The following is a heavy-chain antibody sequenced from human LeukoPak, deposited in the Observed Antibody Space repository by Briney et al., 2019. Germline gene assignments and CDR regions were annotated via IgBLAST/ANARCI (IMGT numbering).Heavy chain of an antibody. Sequence: GASVKVSCKASGYTFTNYDINWVRQATGQGLEGMGWMNPNSGNTGYAQELQGRVTINMNTSISTAYMELSSLRSEDTAVYYCARAPSWGGLSSGSYYFEYWGQGTLVTVSS. D-gene: IGHD6-19*01. CDR3: ARAPSWGGLSSGSYYFEY. J-gene: IGHJ4*02. V-gene: IGHV1-8*03. CDR2: MNPNSGNT. CDR1: GYTFTNYD.